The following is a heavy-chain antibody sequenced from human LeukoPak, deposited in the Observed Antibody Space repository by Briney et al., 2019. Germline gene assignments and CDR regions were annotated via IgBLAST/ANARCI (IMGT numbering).Heavy chain of an antibody. Sequence: SETLSLTCTVSGGSIRSGGYYWSWTRQHPGKGLEWIGYIYYSGSSYYNASLKSRVTISVDTSKNQFSLKLSSVTAADTAVYYCARDKVDSSSWGCWFDPWGQGTLVTVSS. CDR3: ARDKVDSSSWGCWFDP. V-gene: IGHV4-31*03. D-gene: IGHD6-13*01. CDR1: GGSIRSGGYY. CDR2: IYYSGSS. J-gene: IGHJ5*02.